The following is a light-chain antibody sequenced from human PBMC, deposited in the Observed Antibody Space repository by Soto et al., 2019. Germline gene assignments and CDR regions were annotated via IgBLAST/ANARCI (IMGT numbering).Light chain of an antibody. J-gene: IGKJ1*01. CDR1: QSLLQSNGYNY. Sequence: DIVMTQSPLSLPVTPGEPASISCSSSQSLLQSNGYNYLDWYLQKPGQSPQLLIYFGSYRASGVPDRFSGSGSGTDFTLKIRRVEAEDVGVSYCMQSQQSPPTFGQGTKVEI. V-gene: IGKV2-28*01. CDR3: MQSQQSPPT. CDR2: FGS.